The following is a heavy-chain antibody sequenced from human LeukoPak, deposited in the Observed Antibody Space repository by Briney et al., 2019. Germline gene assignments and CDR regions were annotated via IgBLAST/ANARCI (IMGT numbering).Heavy chain of an antibody. D-gene: IGHD4-17*01. J-gene: IGHJ4*02. CDR1: GGSISSGGYY. Sequence: TSETLSLTCTVSGGSISSGGYYWSWIRQHPGKGLEWIGYIYYSGSAYYNPSLESRVTISVDTSKNQFSLKLSSVTAADTAVYYCARAMTTVTLDFDYWGQGTLVTVSS. V-gene: IGHV4-31*03. CDR3: ARAMTTVTLDFDY. CDR2: IYYSGSA.